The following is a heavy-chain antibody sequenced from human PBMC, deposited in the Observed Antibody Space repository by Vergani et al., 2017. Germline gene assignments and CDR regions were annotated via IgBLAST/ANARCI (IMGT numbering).Heavy chain of an antibody. CDR2: LYYSGST. V-gene: IGHV4-31*03. D-gene: IGHD3-10*01. CDR3: ARDLATMVRGVRYWYFDL. J-gene: IGHJ2*01. CDR1: GGSLSSGGYY. Sequence: QVQLQESGPGLVKPSQTLSLTCPFSGGSLSSGGYYWSWIRQHPGKGLEWIGYLYYSGSTYYNPSLKSRVTISVDTSKNQFSLKLSSVTAADTAVYYCARDLATMVRGVRYWYFDLWGRGTLVTVSS.